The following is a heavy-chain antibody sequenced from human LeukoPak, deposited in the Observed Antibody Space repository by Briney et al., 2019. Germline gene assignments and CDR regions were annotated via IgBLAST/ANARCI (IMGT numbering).Heavy chain of an antibody. CDR3: ARETTGYCSSTSCPIVRFDY. Sequence: ASVKVSCKASGYTFTCYYMHWVQQAPGQGLEWMGWINPNSGGTNYAQKFQGRVTMTRDTSISTANMELSRLRSDDTAVYSCARETTGYCSSTSCPIVRFDYWGQGTLVTVSS. D-gene: IGHD2-2*01. J-gene: IGHJ4*02. CDR1: GYTFTCYY. V-gene: IGHV1-2*02. CDR2: INPNSGGT.